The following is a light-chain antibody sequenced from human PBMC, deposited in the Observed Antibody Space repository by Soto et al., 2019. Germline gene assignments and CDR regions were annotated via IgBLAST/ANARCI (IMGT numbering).Light chain of an antibody. J-gene: IGLJ1*01. CDR3: AAWDDSLNGYV. CDR2: SNN. V-gene: IGLV1-44*01. CDR1: SSNIGSNT. Sequence: QSVLTQPPSASGTPGQRVTISCSGSSSNIGSNTVNWYQQITGTAPKLLIYSNNQRPSGVPDRFSGSKSGTSASLAISGLQSEDEADYYCAAWDDSLNGYVFGTGTKPPS.